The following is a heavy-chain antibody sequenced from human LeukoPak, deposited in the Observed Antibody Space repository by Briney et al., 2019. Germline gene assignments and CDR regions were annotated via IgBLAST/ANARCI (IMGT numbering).Heavy chain of an antibody. CDR3: ARDRYYYDSSGYPFDY. CDR1: GGSISSYY. D-gene: IGHD3-22*01. Sequence: TSETLSLTCTVSGGSISSYYWSWIRQPAGKGLEWTGRIHTSGSTNYNPSLKSRVTMSGDTSKNQFSLKLSSVTAADTAVYYCARDRYYYDSSGYPFDYWGQGTLVTVSS. V-gene: IGHV4-4*07. J-gene: IGHJ4*02. CDR2: IHTSGST.